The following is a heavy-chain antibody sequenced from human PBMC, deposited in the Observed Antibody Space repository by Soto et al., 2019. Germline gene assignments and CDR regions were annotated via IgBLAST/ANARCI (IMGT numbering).Heavy chain of an antibody. J-gene: IGHJ4*02. Sequence: QVQLVQSGAEVKKPGASVKVSCKASGYSFTSHAMPWVRQAPGQRLEWMGWINAGNGNTKYSQKFQGRVTITRDTSASTAYMERSSLRSEATSVYYCLGYCSGGSCYSRGYWGQGTLVTVSS. CDR2: INAGNGNT. CDR3: LGYCSGGSCYSRGY. V-gene: IGHV1-3*01. D-gene: IGHD2-15*01. CDR1: GYSFTSHA.